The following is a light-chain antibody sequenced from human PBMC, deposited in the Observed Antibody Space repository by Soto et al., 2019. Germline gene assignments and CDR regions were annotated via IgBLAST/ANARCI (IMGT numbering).Light chain of an antibody. CDR3: QQYGSSRT. CDR1: QSVSSY. V-gene: IGKV3-20*01. CDR2: DAS. Sequence: EIVLTQSPGTVSLSPGEDANLXXSASQSVSSYLAWYQQKPGQAPRLLIYDASNRATGIPDRFGGSGSGTDFTLTISRLEPEDFAVYYCQQYGSSRTFGQGTKVDIK. J-gene: IGKJ1*01.